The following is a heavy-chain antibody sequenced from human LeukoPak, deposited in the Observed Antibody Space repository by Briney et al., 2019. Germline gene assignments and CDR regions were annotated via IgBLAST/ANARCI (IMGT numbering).Heavy chain of an antibody. V-gene: IGHV1-46*01. Sequence: ASVKVSCKAAGYTFTSYYMHWVRQAPGQGLEWMGIINPSGGSTSYAQKFQGRVTMTRDMSTSTVYMELSSLRSEDTAVYYCARDAHSNSFDYWGQGTLVTVSS. CDR3: ARDAHSNSFDY. J-gene: IGHJ4*02. CDR2: INPSGGST. D-gene: IGHD5-18*01. CDR1: GYTFTSYY.